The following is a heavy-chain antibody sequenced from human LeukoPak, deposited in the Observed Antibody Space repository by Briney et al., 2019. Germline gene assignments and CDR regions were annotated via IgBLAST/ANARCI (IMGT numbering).Heavy chain of an antibody. D-gene: IGHD5/OR15-5a*01. Sequence: GGSLRLSCAVSGFTVSANYMTWVRQAPGKGLEWVSGISWNSGSIGYADSVKGRFTISRDNAKNSLYLQMNSLRAEDTAVYYCAVSFDYWGQGTLVTVSS. V-gene: IGHV3-69-1*01. CDR3: AVSFDY. J-gene: IGHJ4*02. CDR2: ISWNSGSI. CDR1: GFTVSANY.